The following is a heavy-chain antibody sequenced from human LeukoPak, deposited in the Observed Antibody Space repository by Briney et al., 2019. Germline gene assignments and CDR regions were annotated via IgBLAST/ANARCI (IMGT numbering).Heavy chain of an antibody. CDR2: ISYTGQNK. CDR3: AKDRERGYPYGLDPDT. J-gene: IGHJ5*02. V-gene: IGHV3-30*04. CDR1: GFTFSSFA. D-gene: IGHD5-18*01. Sequence: GRSLRLSCEASGFTFSSFAMHWVRQAPGKGLEWLAAISYTGQNKNYADSVTGRFTISRDNSNNMLYLQVSSVRSDETAVYYCAKDRERGYPYGLDPDTWGQETLVTFSP.